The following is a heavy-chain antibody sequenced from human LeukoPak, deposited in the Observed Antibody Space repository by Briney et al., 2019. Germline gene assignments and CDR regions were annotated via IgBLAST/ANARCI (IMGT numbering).Heavy chain of an antibody. J-gene: IGHJ4*02. Sequence: PGGALRLSCAPSGFPLSSYGVHGVRQAPGGGLEWVAVIWYDGSNKYYADSVKARFTISRDNSKNTLYLQMNSLRAEDTAAYYCATGLQYCDYWGEETPVTVSS. CDR1: GFPLSSYG. CDR3: ATGLQYCDY. V-gene: IGHV3-33*01. D-gene: IGHD4-11*01. CDR2: IWYDGSNK.